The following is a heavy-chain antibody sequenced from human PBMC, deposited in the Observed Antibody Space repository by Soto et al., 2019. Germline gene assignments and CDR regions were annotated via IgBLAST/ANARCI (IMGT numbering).Heavy chain of an antibody. V-gene: IGHV1-69*06. CDR3: ARAKITMIAKGGYYYYGMDV. CDR1: GGTFSSYA. CDR2: IIPIFGTA. J-gene: IGHJ6*02. Sequence: SVKVSCKASGGTFSSYAISWVRQAPGQGLEWMGGIIPIFGTANYTQKFQGRVTITADKSTSTAYMELSSLRSEDTAVYYCARAKITMIAKGGYYYYGMDVWGQGTTVTVSS. D-gene: IGHD3-22*01.